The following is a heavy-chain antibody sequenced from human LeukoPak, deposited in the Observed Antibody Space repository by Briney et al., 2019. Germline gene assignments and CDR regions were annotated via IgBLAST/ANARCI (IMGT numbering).Heavy chain of an antibody. V-gene: IGHV3-30*02. CDR3: ARGARGSGTASDY. D-gene: IGHD3-10*01. CDR2: IRHDGSDK. CDR1: GFTFSKNG. J-gene: IGHJ4*02. Sequence: GGSLRLSCAASGFTFSKNGMHWVRQAPGKGLEWVAFIRHDGSDKWYAASVRGQFTISRDNSKNTLFLQMNSLRAEDTAVYYCARGARGSGTASDYWGQGTLVTVSS.